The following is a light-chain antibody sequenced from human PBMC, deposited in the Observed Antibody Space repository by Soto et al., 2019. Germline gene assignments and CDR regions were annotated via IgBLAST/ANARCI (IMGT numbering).Light chain of an antibody. J-gene: IGLJ2*01. CDR2: DVS. V-gene: IGLV2-14*01. CDR3: SSDTSSRTNLV. Sequence: QSALTQPASVSGSPGQSITISCTGTSSDVGGYNYDSWYQQHPGKAPKLMIYDVSNRPSGVSNRFSGSKSGNTASLTISGLQAEDEADYYCSSDTSSRTNLVFGGGTKLTVL. CDR1: SSDVGGYNY.